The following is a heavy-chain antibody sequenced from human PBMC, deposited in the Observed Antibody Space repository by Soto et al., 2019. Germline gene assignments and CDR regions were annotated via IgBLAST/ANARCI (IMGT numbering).Heavy chain of an antibody. D-gene: IGHD1-26*01. CDR1: GFTFSYYW. V-gene: IGHV3-74*01. J-gene: IGHJ3*01. CDR3: ARGDRGAFDL. Sequence: EVQLVESGGGLVRPGGSLRLSCAASGFTFSYYWMHWVRQAPGKGMVWVSRINSDGSSTTYADFVKGRFIISRDNERNTVDLKMNSVRVEDTAVYYCARGDRGAFDLWGQGTVVTVSS. CDR2: INSDGSST.